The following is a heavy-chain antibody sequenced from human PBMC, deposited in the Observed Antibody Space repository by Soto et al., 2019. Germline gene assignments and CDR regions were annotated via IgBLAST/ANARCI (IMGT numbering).Heavy chain of an antibody. CDR2: INHSGST. D-gene: IGHD3-10*01. CDR3: ARLYGSGKANYYYYYGMDV. J-gene: IGHJ6*02. Sequence: QVRLQQWGAGLLKPSETLSLTCAVYGGSFSGYYWSWIRQPPGKGLEWIGEINHSGSTNYNPSLKSRVTISVDTSKNQFSLKLSSVTAADTAVYYCARLYGSGKANYYYYYGMDVWGQGTTVTVSS. V-gene: IGHV4-34*01. CDR1: GGSFSGYY.